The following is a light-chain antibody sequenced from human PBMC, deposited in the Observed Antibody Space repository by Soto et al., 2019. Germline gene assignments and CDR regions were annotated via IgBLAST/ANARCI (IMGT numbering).Light chain of an antibody. CDR1: QSISSW. Sequence: DIHMTQAASTLSESVGDRVPITCRASQSISSWLAWYQQKPGKAPKLLIYDASSLESGVPSRFSGSGSGTEFTLTITSLQPDDFATYYCQQYNSYPWTFGQGTKVDIK. J-gene: IGKJ1*01. CDR3: QQYNSYPWT. CDR2: DAS. V-gene: IGKV1-5*01.